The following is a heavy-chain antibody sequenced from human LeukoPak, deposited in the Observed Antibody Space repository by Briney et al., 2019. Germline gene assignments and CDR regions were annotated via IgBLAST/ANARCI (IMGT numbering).Heavy chain of an antibody. Sequence: SETLSLTCTVSGGSINNNYWSWIRQHPGQGLEWIGYIHYSGRTFYNPSLKSRLTISVDTSNNQFSLKLTSVTAADTAVYYCARVYYASGRVFDPWGQGTLVTVSS. D-gene: IGHD3-10*01. V-gene: IGHV4-31*03. CDR3: ARVYYASGRVFDP. J-gene: IGHJ5*02. CDR2: IHYSGRT. CDR1: GGSINNNY.